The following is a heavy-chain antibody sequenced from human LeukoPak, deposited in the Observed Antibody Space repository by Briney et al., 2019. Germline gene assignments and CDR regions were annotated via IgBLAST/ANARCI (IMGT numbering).Heavy chain of an antibody. V-gene: IGHV3-11*04. CDR1: GFTFIDYY. CDR2: ISSSGASI. CDR3: VRDHDYGDYDY. J-gene: IGHJ4*02. Sequence: GGSLRLSYAASGFTFIDYYMSWIRQAPGKGLEWVAYISSSGASISYADAVKGRFTISRDNTKKSVYLQMNSLRVEDTAIYYCVRDHDYGDYDYWGQGIVVTVSS. D-gene: IGHD4-17*01.